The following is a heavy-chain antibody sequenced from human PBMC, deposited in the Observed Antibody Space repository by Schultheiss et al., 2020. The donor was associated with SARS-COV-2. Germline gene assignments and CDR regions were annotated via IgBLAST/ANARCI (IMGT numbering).Heavy chain of an antibody. CDR2: LSGSGAST. V-gene: IGHV3-23*01. D-gene: IGHD6-13*01. J-gene: IGHJ4*02. Sequence: GGSLRLSCITSGFTFGDYAMSWFRQAPGKGLEWVSALSGSGASTYYADSVKGRFTISRDNSKNTLYLQMNSLRPEDTAIYYCARDHGSSSWSFDYWGQGTLVTVSS. CDR3: ARDHGSSSWSFDY. CDR1: GFTFGDYA.